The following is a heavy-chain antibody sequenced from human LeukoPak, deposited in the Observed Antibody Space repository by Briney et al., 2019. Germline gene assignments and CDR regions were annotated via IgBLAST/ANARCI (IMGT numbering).Heavy chain of an antibody. V-gene: IGHV3-53*01. CDR1: GFTVRSNY. D-gene: IGHD6-13*01. CDR3: ARDPGLAAATNWFDP. J-gene: IGHJ5*02. Sequence: PGGSLRLSCAASGFTVRSNYMSWVRQAPGKGLEWVSVIYSGGSTYYADSVKGRFTISRDNSKNTLYLQMNSLRAEDTAVYYCARDPGLAAATNWFDPWGQGTLVTVSS. CDR2: IYSGGST.